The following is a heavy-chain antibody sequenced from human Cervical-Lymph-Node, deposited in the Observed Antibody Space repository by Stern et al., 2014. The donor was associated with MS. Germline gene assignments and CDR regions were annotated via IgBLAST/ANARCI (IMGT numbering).Heavy chain of an antibody. J-gene: IGHJ4*02. CDR1: GFPFSSYS. Sequence: QMQLVQSGGGVVQPGRSLRLSCAASGFPFSSYSMHWVRQAPGQGLEWVAVISYDGNNKYYADSVKGRFTISRDNSKNTLFLQMNSLRAEDTAVYHCVKPKIGLDYWGQGTLVTVSS. CDR2: ISYDGNNK. V-gene: IGHV3-30*18. D-gene: IGHD2-21*01. CDR3: VKPKIGLDY.